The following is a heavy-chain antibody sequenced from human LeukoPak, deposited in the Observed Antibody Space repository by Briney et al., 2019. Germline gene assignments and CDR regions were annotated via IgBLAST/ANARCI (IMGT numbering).Heavy chain of an antibody. CDR2: VYYGGST. D-gene: IGHD3-22*01. J-gene: IGHJ4*02. CDR1: GGSISSYY. Sequence: SETLSLTCTVSGGSISSYYWSWIRQPPGKGLEWIGYVYYGGSTNYNPSLKSRVTISVDTTKNQFSLKLSSVTAADTAMYYCARLNYYDSSGYDYYFDYWGQGTLVTVSS. V-gene: IGHV4-59*01. CDR3: ARLNYYDSSGYDYYFDY.